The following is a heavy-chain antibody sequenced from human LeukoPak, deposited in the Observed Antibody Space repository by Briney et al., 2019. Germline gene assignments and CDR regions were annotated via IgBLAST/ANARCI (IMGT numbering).Heavy chain of an antibody. J-gene: IGHJ6*03. CDR1: GGSFIGYS. V-gene: IGHV4-34*01. CDR2: INLSGST. Sequence: PSETLYLTCAAYGGSFIGYSWTWIRKPPGEGLEGFGEINLSGSTNYNPSLKSRVTISVDTSKTQFSLKLSSVTAADTAVYYCARGYYYDFWSGFPIYYYYYYMDVWGKGTMVTVSS. D-gene: IGHD3-3*01. CDR3: ARGYYYDFWSGFPIYYYYYYMDV.